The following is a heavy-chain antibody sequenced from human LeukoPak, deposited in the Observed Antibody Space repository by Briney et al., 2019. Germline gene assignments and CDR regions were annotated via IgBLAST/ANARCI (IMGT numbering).Heavy chain of an antibody. CDR3: AKAKPLWFGEFPLDY. J-gene: IGHJ4*02. CDR2: ISSSSSYI. CDR1: GFTFSHYS. Sequence: GGSLRLSCAASGFTFSHYSMNWVRQAPGKGLEWVSSISSSSSYIYYADSVKGRFTVSRNNAKNSLYLQMDSLRAEDTAVYYCAKAKPLWFGEFPLDYWGQGTLVTVSS. V-gene: IGHV3-21*04. D-gene: IGHD3-10*01.